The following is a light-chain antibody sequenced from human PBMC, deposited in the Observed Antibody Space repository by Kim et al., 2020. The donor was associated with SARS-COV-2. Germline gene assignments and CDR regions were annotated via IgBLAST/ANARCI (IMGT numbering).Light chain of an antibody. V-gene: IGLV3-21*04. Sequence: PGKTARITCGENNIGSKSVHWYQQKPGQAPVLVIYYDSDRPSGIPERFSGSNSGNTATLTISRVEAGDEADYYCQVWDSSSDHHVVFGGGTQLTVL. CDR2: YDS. J-gene: IGLJ2*01. CDR1: NIGSKS. CDR3: QVWDSSSDHHVV.